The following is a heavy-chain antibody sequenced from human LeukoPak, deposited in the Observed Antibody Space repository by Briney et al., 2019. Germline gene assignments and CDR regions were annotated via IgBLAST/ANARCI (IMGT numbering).Heavy chain of an antibody. Sequence: GASVTVSCKVSGYTLTELSMHWVRQAPGKGLEWMGGFDPEDGETIYAQKFQGRVTMTEDTSTDTAYMELSSLRSEDTAVYYCATSSVVVVAATLDYWGQGTLVTVSS. D-gene: IGHD2-15*01. J-gene: IGHJ4*02. V-gene: IGHV1-24*01. CDR2: FDPEDGET. CDR1: GYTLTELS. CDR3: ATSSVVVVAATLDY.